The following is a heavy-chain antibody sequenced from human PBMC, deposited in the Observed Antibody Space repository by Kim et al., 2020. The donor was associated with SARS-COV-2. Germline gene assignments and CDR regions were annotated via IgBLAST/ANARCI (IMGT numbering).Heavy chain of an antibody. CDR2: IIPILGIA. CDR1: GGTFSSYA. J-gene: IGHJ4*02. Sequence: SVKVSCKASGGTFSSYAISWVRQAPGQGLEWMGRIIPILGIANYAQKFQGRVTITADKSTSTAYMELSSLRSEDTAVYYCARAGDEGDYYDRRQLELDYWGQGTLVTVSS. CDR3: ARAGDEGDYYDRRQLELDY. D-gene: IGHD3-22*01. V-gene: IGHV1-69*04.